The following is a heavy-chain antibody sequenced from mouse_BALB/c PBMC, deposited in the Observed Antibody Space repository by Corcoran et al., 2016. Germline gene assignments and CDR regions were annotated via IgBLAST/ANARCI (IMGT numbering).Heavy chain of an antibody. Sequence: QVQLQQTAHELVKPGAIVKTCCKASGYTFTSYVINGVKQRPGQGHERLGWIYPGDGSTKYNEKFKGKATLPADKSSSTAYMQLSSLTSENSAVYFCARGRSYAMDYWGQGSSVAVSS. V-gene: IGHV1S56*01. CDR3: ARGRSYAMDY. J-gene: IGHJ4*01. CDR2: IYPGDGST. CDR1: GYTFTSYV.